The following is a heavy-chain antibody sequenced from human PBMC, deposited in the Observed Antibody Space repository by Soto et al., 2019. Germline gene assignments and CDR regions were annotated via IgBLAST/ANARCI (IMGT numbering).Heavy chain of an antibody. CDR1: GFSLSARPVG. D-gene: IGHD1-1*01. CDR3: AHRAGINDNWNGGYFDY. V-gene: IGHV2-5*02. J-gene: IGHJ4*02. CDR2: IYWDDDK. Sequence: QITLKESGPTRVKATQTLTLTCTFSGFSLSARPVGVGWIRQPPGKALERLALIYWDDDKRYSPSLNNRLTTTKDTSKNQVVLTRTNIYTVDTAIYYCAHRAGINDNWNGGYFDYWGQGALVTVSS.